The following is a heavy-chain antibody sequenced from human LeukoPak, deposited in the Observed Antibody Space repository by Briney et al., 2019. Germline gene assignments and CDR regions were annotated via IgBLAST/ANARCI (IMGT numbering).Heavy chain of an antibody. CDR2: INHSGST. Sequence: SETLSLTCAVYGGSFSGYYWSWIRQPPGKGLEWIGEINHSGSTNYNPSLKSRVTISVDTSKNQFSLKLSSVTAADTAVYYCARMGGGNSAWLAPWGQGTLVPVS. CDR3: ARMGGGNSAWLAP. J-gene: IGHJ5*02. V-gene: IGHV4-34*01. CDR1: GGSFSGYY. D-gene: IGHD4-23*01.